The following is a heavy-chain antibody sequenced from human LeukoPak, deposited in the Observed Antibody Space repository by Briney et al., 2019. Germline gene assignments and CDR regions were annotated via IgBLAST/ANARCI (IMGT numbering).Heavy chain of an antibody. CDR3: ARLSRYYDFWSGYYYFDY. V-gene: IGHV4-30-4*08. CDR1: GGSISSGDYY. Sequence: SETLSLTCTVSGGSISSGDYYWSWIRQPPGKGLEWIGYIYYSGSTYYNPSLKSRVTISVDTSKNQFSLKLSSVTAADTAVYYCARLSRYYDFWSGYYYFDYWGQGTLVTVSS. D-gene: IGHD3-3*01. CDR2: IYYSGST. J-gene: IGHJ4*02.